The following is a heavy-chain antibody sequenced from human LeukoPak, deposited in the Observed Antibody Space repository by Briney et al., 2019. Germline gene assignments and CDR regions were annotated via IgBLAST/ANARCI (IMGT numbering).Heavy chain of an antibody. V-gene: IGHV1-2*04. D-gene: IGHD6-19*01. CDR2: INPNSGGT. Sequence: ASVKVSYKASGYTFTGYYMHWVRQAPGQGLEWMGWINPNSGGTNYAQKFQGWVTMTRDTSISTAYMELSRLRSDDTAVYYCARAGYSSGWYVFDYWGQGTLVTVSS. CDR1: GYTFTGYY. CDR3: ARAGYSSGWYVFDY. J-gene: IGHJ4*02.